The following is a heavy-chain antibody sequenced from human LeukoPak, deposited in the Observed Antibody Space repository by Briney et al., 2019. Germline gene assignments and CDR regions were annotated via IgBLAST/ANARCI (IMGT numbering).Heavy chain of an antibody. CDR3: ASWSGSSVLDY. D-gene: IGHD3-3*01. J-gene: IGHJ4*02. V-gene: IGHV3-21*01. Sequence: PGGSLRLSCAASGFTFSTSNMNWVRPTPEKGLEWVSTITPGGSNMYYHDSVKGRFTISRDNAKNLLFLQMNSLRAEDTAVYYCASWSGSSVLDYWGQGTLVTVSS. CDR1: GFTFSTSN. CDR2: ITPGGSNM.